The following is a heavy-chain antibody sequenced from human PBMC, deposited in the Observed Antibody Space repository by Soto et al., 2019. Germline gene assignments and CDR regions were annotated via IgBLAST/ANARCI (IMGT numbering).Heavy chain of an antibody. CDR2: IYYTGNT. J-gene: IGHJ5*02. CDR3: ARGGASSKWLDP. Sequence: SETLSLTCTVSGGSISGYCLSWIRQPPGKGLECIGYIYYTGNTIYNPSLNSRVTMSVDTSKNQFSLHLNYVTAADTAVYYCARGGASSKWLDPWRQGTLVIVYS. D-gene: IGHD3-10*01. CDR1: GGSISGYC. V-gene: IGHV4-59*01.